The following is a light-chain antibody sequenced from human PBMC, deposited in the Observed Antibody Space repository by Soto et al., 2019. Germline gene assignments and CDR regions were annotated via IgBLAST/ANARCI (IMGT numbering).Light chain of an antibody. Sequence: EIVLTQSPATLSLSPGERATLSCRASQSVSSYLAWYQQKPGQAPRLLIYGASNRATGIPARFSGSGSGTDFTRTISSLEPEDFAVYYCQPRSNWPPYTFGQGTKLEIK. V-gene: IGKV3-11*01. CDR3: QPRSNWPPYT. J-gene: IGKJ2*01. CDR1: QSVSSY. CDR2: GAS.